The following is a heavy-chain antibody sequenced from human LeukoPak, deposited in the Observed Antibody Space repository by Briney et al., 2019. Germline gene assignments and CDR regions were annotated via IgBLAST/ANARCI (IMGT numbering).Heavy chain of an antibody. CDR1: GFTFSSYG. J-gene: IGHJ4*02. D-gene: IGHD2/OR15-2a*01. Sequence: PGRSLRLSCAASGFTFSSYGMQWVRQAPGKGLEWVGFIRSKAYGGTTEYAASVKGRFTISRDDSKSIAYLQMNSLKTEDTAVYYCTRDSTTLGYFDYWGQGTLVTVSS. CDR2: IRSKAYGGTT. CDR3: TRDSTTLGYFDY. V-gene: IGHV3-49*04.